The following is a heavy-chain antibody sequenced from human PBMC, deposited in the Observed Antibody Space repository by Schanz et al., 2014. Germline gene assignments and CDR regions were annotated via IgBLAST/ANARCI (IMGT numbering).Heavy chain of an antibody. Sequence: EVQLLESGGGLVQPGGSLRLSCAASGFTFSNYGMSWVRQAPGQGLEWVSNISSSSSYISYADSVKGRFTISRDNAKNSLYLHMNSLRAEDTDVYSCARASDSSWYSDVWGKGTTVTVSS. D-gene: IGHD1-1*01. V-gene: IGHV3-21*01. CDR1: GFTFSNYG. CDR2: ISSSSSYI. CDR3: ARASDSSWYSDV. J-gene: IGHJ6*04.